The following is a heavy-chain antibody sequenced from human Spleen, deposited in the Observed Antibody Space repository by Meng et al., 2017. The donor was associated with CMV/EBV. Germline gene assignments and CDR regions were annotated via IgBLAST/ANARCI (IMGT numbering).Heavy chain of an antibody. J-gene: IGHJ4*02. V-gene: IGHV3-7*01. CDR2: IKQDGSEK. D-gene: IGHD6-19*01. CDR1: GFTFSSYW. Sequence: GESLKISCAASGFTFSSYWMSWVRQAPGKGLEWVANIKQDGSEKYYVDSVKGRFTISRDNAKNSLYLQMNSLRAEDTAVYYCARLRRGIAVVGTGLFDYWGQGTLVTVS. CDR3: ARLRRGIAVVGTGLFDY.